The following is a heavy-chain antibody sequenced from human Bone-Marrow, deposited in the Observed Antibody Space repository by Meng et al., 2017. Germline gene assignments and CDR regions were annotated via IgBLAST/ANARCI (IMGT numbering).Heavy chain of an antibody. J-gene: IGHJ5*02. CDR2: INTNTGNP. CDR3: ARAYCGGDCYVSGWFDP. V-gene: IGHV7-4-1*02. CDR1: GYTFTSYA. D-gene: IGHD2-21*02. Sequence: QGRVVQSGSELKKPGASVKVSCKASGYTFTSYAMNWVRQAPGQGLEWMGWINTNTGNPTYAQGFTGWFVFSLDTSVSTAYLQISSLKAEDTAVYYCARAYCGGDCYVSGWFDPWGQGTLVTVSS.